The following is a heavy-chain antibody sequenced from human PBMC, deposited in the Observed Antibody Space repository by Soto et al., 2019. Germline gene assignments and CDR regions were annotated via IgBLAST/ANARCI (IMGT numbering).Heavy chain of an antibody. CDR2: IYWNDDK. J-gene: IGHJ5*02. CDR3: AKSGSSGWYGWFDP. V-gene: IGHV2-5*01. D-gene: IGHD6-19*01. CDR1: GFSLRTSGVG. Sequence: QITLKESGPTLVKPTQTLTLTCIFSGFSLRTSGVGVGWIRQPPGKALEWLGFIYWNDDKRYSPSLKSRLTRTKDTSKNQVVLTMTNMDPVDTATYYCAKSGSSGWYGWFDPWGQGTLVTVSS.